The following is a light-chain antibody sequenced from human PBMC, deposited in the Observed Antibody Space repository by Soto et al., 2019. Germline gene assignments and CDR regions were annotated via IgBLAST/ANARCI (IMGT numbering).Light chain of an antibody. CDR1: QSVSSY. CDR2: DAS. V-gene: IGKV3-20*01. J-gene: IGKJ1*01. CDR3: QQSASPPNT. Sequence: EFLLTQYPATLSLSPGERSTLSCMASQSVSSYLAWYQQKPGQAPRLLIYDASSRATGIPARFSGSGSGTDFTLTIIRLEPEDFAVYYCQQSASPPNTFAQGTKVDIK.